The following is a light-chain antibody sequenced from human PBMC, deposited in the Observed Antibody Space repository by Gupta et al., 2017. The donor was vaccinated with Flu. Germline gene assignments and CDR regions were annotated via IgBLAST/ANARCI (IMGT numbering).Light chain of an antibody. V-gene: IGKV1-39*01. CDR2: DAS. CDR3: QQSLSTPCT. CDR1: QSINIY. J-gene: IGKJ1*01. Sequence: DIHMTQSPSSLSASCGDRVTITCRASQSINIYLNWYQQKPGKAPKLLIFDASSLRSEVPSRFSGSGSGTDFTLSISSVQPEDFAIYYCQQSLSTPCTFGQGTKVEIK.